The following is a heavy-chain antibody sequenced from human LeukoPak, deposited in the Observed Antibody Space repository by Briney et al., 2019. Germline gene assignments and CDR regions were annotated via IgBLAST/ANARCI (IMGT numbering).Heavy chain of an antibody. CDR1: GGTFSSYA. Sequence: SVKDSCKASGGTFSSYAISWVRQAPGQGLDWMGRIIPILGIANYAQKFQGRVTITADKSTSTAYMELSSLRSEDTAVYYCARQGCSTSCYWFDPWGQGTLVTVSS. CDR2: IIPILGIA. CDR3: ARQGCSTSCYWFDP. D-gene: IGHD2-2*01. J-gene: IGHJ5*02. V-gene: IGHV1-69*04.